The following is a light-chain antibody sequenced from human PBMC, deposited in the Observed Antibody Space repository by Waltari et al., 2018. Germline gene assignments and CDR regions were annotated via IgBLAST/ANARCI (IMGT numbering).Light chain of an antibody. Sequence: QTVVTQEPSLSVSPGGTVTLTCALTSGPFSTTSYATWYQQTPGQPPRTLVYKGSSRSSGVPDRFSGSVLGNTAALTITGAQADDESNYYCSLYMGSGIWVFGGGTKLTVL. CDR2: KGS. V-gene: IGLV8-61*01. CDR1: SGPFSTTSY. J-gene: IGLJ3*02. CDR3: SLYMGSGIWV.